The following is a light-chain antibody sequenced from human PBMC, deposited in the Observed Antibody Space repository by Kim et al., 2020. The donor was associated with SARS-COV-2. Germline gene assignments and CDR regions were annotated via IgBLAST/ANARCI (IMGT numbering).Light chain of an antibody. V-gene: IGKV1-6*01. CDR2: GAS. CDR3: IQDYNYPRT. J-gene: IGKJ2*01. Sequence: SATVGDRVTIACRARQNIRNELGWYQQKAGKAPKLLIYGASTLQSGVPSRFSGSGSGTDFTLTITSLQPEDFATYYCIQDYNYPRTFGQGTKLEI. CDR1: QNIRNE.